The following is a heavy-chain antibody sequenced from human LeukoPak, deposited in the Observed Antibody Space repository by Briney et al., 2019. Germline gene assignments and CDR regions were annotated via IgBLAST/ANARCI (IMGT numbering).Heavy chain of an antibody. D-gene: IGHD3-10*01. CDR1: GGSISSYY. CDR3: ARDGLSITMVRGVEYGMDV. Sequence: SETLSLTCTVSGGSISSYYWSWIRQPAGKGLEWIGRIYSTGSTSFNPSLKSRVTMSVDTSKNQFSVKLISVTAADTAVYYCARDGLSITMVRGVEYGMDVWGKGTTVTVSS. V-gene: IGHV4-4*07. J-gene: IGHJ6*04. CDR2: IYSTGST.